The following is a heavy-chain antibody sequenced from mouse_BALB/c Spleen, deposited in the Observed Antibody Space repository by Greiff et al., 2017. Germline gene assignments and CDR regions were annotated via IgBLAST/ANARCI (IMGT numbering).Heavy chain of an antibody. V-gene: IGHV7-3*02. CDR2: IRNKANGYTT. Sequence: EVKVVESGGGLVQPGGSLRLSCATSGFTFTDYYMSWVRQPPGKALEWLGFIRNKANGYTTEYSASVKGRFTISRDNSQSILYLQMNTLRAEDSATYYCARDSPLGYWGQGTTLTVSS. CDR1: GFTFTDYY. CDR3: ARDSPLGY. J-gene: IGHJ2*01.